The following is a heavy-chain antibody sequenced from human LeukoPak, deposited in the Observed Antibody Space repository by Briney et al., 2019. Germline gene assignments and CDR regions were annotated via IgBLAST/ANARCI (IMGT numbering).Heavy chain of an antibody. V-gene: IGHV3-23*01. Sequence: SGGSLRLSCAASGFTFSSYPMTWVRQAPGKGLEWVSGISGTSGSTYYADSVKGRFTISRDNSNNPLYLLMNSLRAADTAVYYCEKATSGWSPPDYWGQGTLVTVSS. CDR2: ISGTSGST. J-gene: IGHJ4*02. D-gene: IGHD6-19*01. CDR3: EKATSGWSPPDY. CDR1: GFTFSSYP.